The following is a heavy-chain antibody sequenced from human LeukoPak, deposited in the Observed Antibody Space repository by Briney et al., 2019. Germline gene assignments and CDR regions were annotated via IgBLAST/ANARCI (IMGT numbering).Heavy chain of an antibody. CDR1: GGSISSSSYY. J-gene: IGHJ5*02. Sequence: SETLSLTCTVFGGSISSSSYYWGWIRQPPGKGLEWIGNMFYSGGTYYNPSLKSRVTISVDTSKNQFSLKLTSMTAADTAVYYCARDAYWGSRFDPWGQGTLVTVSS. CDR2: MFYSGGT. D-gene: IGHD7-27*01. V-gene: IGHV4-39*07. CDR3: ARDAYWGSRFDP.